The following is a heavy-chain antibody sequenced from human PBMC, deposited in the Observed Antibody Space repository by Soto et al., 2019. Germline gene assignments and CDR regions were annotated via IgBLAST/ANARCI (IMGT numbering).Heavy chain of an antibody. J-gene: IGHJ4*02. V-gene: IGHV4-34*01. Sequence: SETLSLTCTVSDGSINSYFWSWIRQPPGKGLEWIGEINHSGSTNYNPSLKSRVAISVDTSKNQFSLKLSSVTAADTAVYYCARATMTTVTNFDYWGQGTLVTVSS. CDR2: INHSGST. D-gene: IGHD4-17*01. CDR3: ARATMTTVTNFDY. CDR1: DGSINSYF.